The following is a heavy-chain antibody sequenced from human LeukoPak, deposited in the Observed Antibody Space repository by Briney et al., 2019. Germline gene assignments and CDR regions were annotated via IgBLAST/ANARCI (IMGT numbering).Heavy chain of an antibody. J-gene: IGHJ4*02. CDR1: GFTFSSYG. D-gene: IGHD3-10*01. CDR3: AKDLGLDYYGSGSLNY. V-gene: IGHV3-23*01. Sequence: GGSLRLSCAASGFTFSSYGMSWVRQAPGMGLEWVSAISGSGGSTYYADSVKGRFTISRDNSKNALYLQMNSLRAEDTAVYYCAKDLGLDYYGSGSLNYWGQGTLVTVSS. CDR2: ISGSGGST.